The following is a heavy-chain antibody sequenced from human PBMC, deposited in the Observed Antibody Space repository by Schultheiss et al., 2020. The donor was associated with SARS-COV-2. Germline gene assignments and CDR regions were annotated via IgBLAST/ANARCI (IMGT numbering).Heavy chain of an antibody. V-gene: IGHV4-61*08. D-gene: IGHD3-22*01. J-gene: IGHJ4*02. CDR1: GGSISSGGYY. CDR2: INHSGST. Sequence: SETLSLTCTVSGGSISSGGYYWSWIRQPPGKGLEWIGEINHSGSTNYNPSLKSRVTISVDTSKNQFSLKLSSVTAADTALYYCARTSGSSGHLDYWGQGTLVTVSS. CDR3: ARTSGSSGHLDY.